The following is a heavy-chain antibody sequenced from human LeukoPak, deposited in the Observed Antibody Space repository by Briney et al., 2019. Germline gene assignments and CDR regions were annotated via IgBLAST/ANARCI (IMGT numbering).Heavy chain of an antibody. CDR2: MNPNSGNT. D-gene: IGHD3-16*01. CDR3: ARGRGGFYYYYYMDV. J-gene: IGHJ6*03. Sequence: GASVKVSCKASGYTFTSYDINWVRQATGQGLEWMGWMNPNSGNTGYAQKFQGRVTMTRNTSISTAYMELSSLGSEDTAVYYCARGRGGFYYYYYMDVWGRGTTVTVSS. V-gene: IGHV1-8*01. CDR1: GYTFTSYD.